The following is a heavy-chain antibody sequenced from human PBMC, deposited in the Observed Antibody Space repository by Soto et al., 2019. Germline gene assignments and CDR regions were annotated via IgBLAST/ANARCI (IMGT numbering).Heavy chain of an antibody. CDR1: GFTFSSYG. J-gene: IGHJ4*02. D-gene: IGHD5-12*01. V-gene: IGHV3-21*01. CDR3: ARDSYDIVALYFDL. CDR2: ISSSSSYT. Sequence: EVQLLESGGGLVKPGGSLRLSCAASGFTFSSYGMNWVRQAPGKGLEWVSSISSSSSYTYYADSVKGRFTISRDNAKNSLYLQINSLGAGDTVVYYCARDSYDIVALYFDLWGQGTLVNV.